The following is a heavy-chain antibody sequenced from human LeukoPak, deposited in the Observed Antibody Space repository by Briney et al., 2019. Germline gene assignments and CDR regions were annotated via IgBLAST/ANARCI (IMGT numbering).Heavy chain of an antibody. V-gene: IGHV3-48*04. CDR3: ARVFKGFDY. CDR2: ISSVSSII. CDR1: GFTFSSYS. J-gene: IGHJ4*02. Sequence: PGGSLRLSCAASGFTFSSYSMNWVRQAPGKGLEWVSYISSVSSIIYYADSVKGRFTISRDNAKNSLYLQMNSLRAEDTAVYYCARVFKGFDYWGQGTLVTVSS.